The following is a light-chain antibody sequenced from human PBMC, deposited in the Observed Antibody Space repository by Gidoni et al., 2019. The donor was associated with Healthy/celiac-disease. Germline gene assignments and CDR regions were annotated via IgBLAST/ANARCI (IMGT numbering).Light chain of an antibody. CDR2: SNN. CDR3: AAWDDSLNGSWV. Sequence: QSVLTQPPSASGPPGQRVTISCSGSSSNIGSNTVNWYQQLPGTAPKLLIYSNNQRPSGVPDRFSGSKSGTSASLAISGLQSEEEADYYCAAWDDSLNGSWVFGGGTKLTVL. J-gene: IGLJ3*02. CDR1: SSNIGSNT. V-gene: IGLV1-44*01.